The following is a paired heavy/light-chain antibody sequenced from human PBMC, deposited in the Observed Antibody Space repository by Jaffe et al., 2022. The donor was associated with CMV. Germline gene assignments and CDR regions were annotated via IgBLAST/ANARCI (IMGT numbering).Heavy chain of an antibody. CDR3: ARKEVGGVYSYGYDFPLFDY. D-gene: IGHD5-18*01. Sequence: QVQLQESGPGLVKPSGTLSLTCAVSGGSISSSNWWSWVRQPPGKGLEWIGEIYHSGSTNYNPSLKSRVTISVDKSKNQFSLKLSSVTAADTAVYYCARKEVGGVYSYGYDFPLFDYWGQGTLVTVSS. J-gene: IGHJ4*02. CDR2: IYHSGST. V-gene: IGHV4-4*02. CDR1: GGSISSSNW.
Light chain of an antibody. CDR1: QSISSY. Sequence: DIQMTQSPSSLSASVGDRVTITCRASQSISSYLNWYQQKPGKAPKLLIYAASSLQSGVPSRFSGSGSGTDFTLTISSLQPEDFATYYCQQSYSTPPVTFGQGTRLEIK. J-gene: IGKJ5*01. CDR3: QQSYSTPPVT. V-gene: IGKV1-39*01. CDR2: AAS.